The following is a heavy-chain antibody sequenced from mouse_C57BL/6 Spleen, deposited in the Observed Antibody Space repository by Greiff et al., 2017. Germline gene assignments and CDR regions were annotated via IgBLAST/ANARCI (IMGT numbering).Heavy chain of an antibody. CDR3: ARYDGYYGAY. V-gene: IGHV1-80*01. CDR2: IYPGDGDT. CDR1: GYAFSSYW. D-gene: IGHD2-3*01. J-gene: IGHJ3*01. Sequence: VNVVESGAELVKPGASVKISCKASGYAFSSYWMNWVKQRPGKGLEWIGQIYPGDGDTNYNGKFKGKATLTADKSSSTAYMQLSSLTSEDSAVYFCARYDGYYGAYWGQGTLVTVSA.